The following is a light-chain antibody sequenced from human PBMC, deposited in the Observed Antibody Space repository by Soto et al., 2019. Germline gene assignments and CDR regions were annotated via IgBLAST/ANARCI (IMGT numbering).Light chain of an antibody. CDR1: QSISSW. J-gene: IGKJ2*01. V-gene: IGKV1-5*03. Sequence: DIQMTQSPSTLSASVGDRVTITCRASQSISSWLAWYQQKPGKAPKLLIYKASSLESGVPSRFSGGGSGTVFTLTISSLQPDDVATYYCQQYNSYWYTFGQGTKLEIK. CDR3: QQYNSYWYT. CDR2: KAS.